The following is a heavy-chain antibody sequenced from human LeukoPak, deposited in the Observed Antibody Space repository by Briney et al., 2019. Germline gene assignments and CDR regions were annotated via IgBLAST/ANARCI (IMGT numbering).Heavy chain of an antibody. CDR1: GFTLSAYG. V-gene: IGHV3-33*01. D-gene: IGHD2-2*01. J-gene: IGHJ6*03. CDR3: ARIYCSSTSCYDYYMDV. Sequence: GRSLRLSCAASGFTLSAYGMHWVRQAPGKGLEWVAVIWYDGSNEYYADSVKRRFTISRDNSKNTLYLQMNSLRAEDTAVYYCARIYCSSTSCYDYYMDVWGKGTTVTVSS. CDR2: IWYDGSNE.